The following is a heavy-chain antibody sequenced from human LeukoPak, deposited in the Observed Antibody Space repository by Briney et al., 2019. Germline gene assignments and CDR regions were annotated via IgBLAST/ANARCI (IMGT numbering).Heavy chain of an antibody. CDR3: AKWPEGAMDYFDY. CDR1: GFTFSTYW. J-gene: IGHJ4*02. Sequence: GGSLRLSCAASGFTFSTYWMSWVRQAPGKGLEWVAVIKQDGTEKYYVDSVKGRFTISRDNSKNTLYLEMSSLRVEDTAIYYCAKWPEGAMDYFDYWGQGTLVTVS. CDR2: IKQDGTEK. D-gene: IGHD2-8*01. V-gene: IGHV3-7*03.